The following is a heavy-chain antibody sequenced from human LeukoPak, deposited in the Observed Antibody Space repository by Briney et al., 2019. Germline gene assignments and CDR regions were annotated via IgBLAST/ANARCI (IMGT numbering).Heavy chain of an antibody. J-gene: IGHJ4*02. CDR1: GFTFSSYA. D-gene: IGHD2-15*01. Sequence: PGGSLRLSCGASGFTFSSYAMHWVRQAPGKGLEWVAVISYDGSNKYYADSVKGRFTISRDNSKNTLYLQMNSLRAEDTAVYYCARAVTGRCSGGSCYHSRLDYWGQGTLVTVSS. V-gene: IGHV3-30-3*01. CDR3: ARAVTGRCSGGSCYHSRLDY. CDR2: ISYDGSNK.